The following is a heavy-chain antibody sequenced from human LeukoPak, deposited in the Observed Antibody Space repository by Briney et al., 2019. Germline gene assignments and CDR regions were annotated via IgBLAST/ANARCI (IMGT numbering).Heavy chain of an antibody. CDR3: ARQFSYMGDAFDI. Sequence: GESLKISCKGSGYRFTSYWIGWVRQMPGKGLEWMGIIYPGDSDTRYSPSFQGQVTISADKSISTAYLQWSSLKASDTAMYYCARQFSYMGDAFDIWGQGTMVTVSS. D-gene: IGHD2-2*02. J-gene: IGHJ3*02. CDR2: IYPGDSDT. CDR1: GYRFTSYW. V-gene: IGHV5-51*01.